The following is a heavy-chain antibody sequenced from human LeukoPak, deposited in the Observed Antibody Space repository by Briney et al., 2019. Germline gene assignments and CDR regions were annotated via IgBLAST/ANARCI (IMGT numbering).Heavy chain of an antibody. CDR3: VRHYARQYYYYMDV. CDR1: GFSFSVYW. V-gene: IGHV3-7*01. J-gene: IGHJ6*03. Sequence: PGGSLRLSCAASGFSFSVYWMTWVRQAPGKGLEWVAKIEQDGSEKYYVDSVKGRFTISRDNAKKSLYLQMNSLRAEDTAMYYCVRHYARQYYYYMDVWGKGTTVTVSS. D-gene: IGHD3-16*01. CDR2: IEQDGSEK.